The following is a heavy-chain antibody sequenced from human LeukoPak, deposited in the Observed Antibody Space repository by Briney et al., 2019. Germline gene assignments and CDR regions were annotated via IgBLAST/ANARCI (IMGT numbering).Heavy chain of an antibody. CDR2: IYSDGDT. J-gene: IGHJ4*02. CDR1: GFTFSGNN. CDR3: ARDPRDGYGHFDY. V-gene: IGHV3-53*05. Sequence: QSGGSRRLSGVVPGFTFSGNNMNWAARPPGKGLDGVSVIYSDGDTYYADSVKGRFTISRDSSRNTLSPQMNSLKPEDTAVYYCARDPRDGYGHFDYWGQGTLVTVSS. D-gene: IGHD5-24*01.